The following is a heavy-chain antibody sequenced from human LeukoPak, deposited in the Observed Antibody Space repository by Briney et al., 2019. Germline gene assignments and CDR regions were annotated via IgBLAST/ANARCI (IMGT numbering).Heavy chain of an antibody. Sequence: PGGSLRLSCAASGFTFSSYAMSWVRQAPGKGLEWVSAISGSGGSTYYADSVKGRFTISRDNSKNTRYLQMNSLRAEDTAVYYCAPSPYSSGWYGNYNWFDPWGQGTLVTVSS. CDR3: APSPYSSGWYGNYNWFDP. CDR2: ISGSGGST. J-gene: IGHJ5*02. V-gene: IGHV3-23*01. D-gene: IGHD6-19*01. CDR1: GFTFSSYA.